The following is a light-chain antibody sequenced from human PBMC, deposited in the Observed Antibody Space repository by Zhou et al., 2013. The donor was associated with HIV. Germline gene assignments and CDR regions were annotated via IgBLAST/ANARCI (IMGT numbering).Light chain of an antibody. J-gene: IGKJ5*01. CDR3: QQRISWPIT. CDR1: QSVSSY. CDR2: GAS. Sequence: EIVLTQSPGTLSLSPGERATLSCRASQSVSSYLAWYQQKPGQAPRLLISGASTRATGIPARFSGSGSGTEFILTISSMQSEDFAVYYCQQRISWPITFGQGTRLEI. V-gene: IGKV3-15*01.